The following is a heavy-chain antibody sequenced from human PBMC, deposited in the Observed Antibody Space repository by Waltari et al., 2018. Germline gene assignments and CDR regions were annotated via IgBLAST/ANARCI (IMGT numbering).Heavy chain of an antibody. CDR2: ISYDGSNK. D-gene: IGHD6-13*01. J-gene: IGHJ4*02. V-gene: IGHV3-30-3*01. CDR3: ARDGRQQLLGGYFDY. CDR1: GFTFSSYA. Sequence: QVQLVESGGGVVQPGRSLRLSCAASGFTFSSYAMHWVRQAPGKGLEWVAVISYDGSNKYYADSVKGRFTISRDKSKNTLYLQMNSLRAEDTAVYYCARDGRQQLLGGYFDYWGQGTLVTVSS.